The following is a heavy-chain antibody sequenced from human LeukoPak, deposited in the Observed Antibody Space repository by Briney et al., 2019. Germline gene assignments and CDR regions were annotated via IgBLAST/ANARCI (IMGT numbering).Heavy chain of an antibody. Sequence: GGSLRLSCAASGFTFSSYAMSWVRQAPGKGLEWVSAINGSGGSTYYADSVKGRFTISRDNSKNTLYLQMNSQRADDTAVYYCAKDHGRNRNNFFDYWGQGTLVTVSS. J-gene: IGHJ4*02. CDR2: INGSGGST. D-gene: IGHD1-14*01. CDR3: AKDHGRNRNNFFDY. CDR1: GFTFSSYA. V-gene: IGHV3-23*01.